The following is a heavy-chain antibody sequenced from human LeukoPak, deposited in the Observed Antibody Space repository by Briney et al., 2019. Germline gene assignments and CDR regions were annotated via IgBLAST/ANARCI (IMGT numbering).Heavy chain of an antibody. CDR2: ISPSSSST. Sequence: GGSLRLSCAASGFTFSDYYMTWLRQAPGKGREWLSYISPSSSSTIYADPVKGRFTISRDNAKNSLYLQMDSLRAEDTAVYYCARERRLSDWGQGTLVTVSS. CDR3: ARERRLSD. CDR1: GFTFSDYY. V-gene: IGHV3-11*06. J-gene: IGHJ4*02. D-gene: IGHD6-25*01.